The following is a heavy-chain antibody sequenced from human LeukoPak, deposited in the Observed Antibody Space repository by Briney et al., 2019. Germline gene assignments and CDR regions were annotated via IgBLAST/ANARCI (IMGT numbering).Heavy chain of an antibody. Sequence: PGGSLRLSCAPSGFTLDDYGMSGVRQAPRKGVEWVSGINLNGGSTAYADPVKGRFTISRDNAKNSLYPQMNSLRAEDTAVFYCARTYSSSWFFDYWGQGTLVTVSS. CDR1: GFTLDDYG. J-gene: IGHJ4*02. D-gene: IGHD6-13*01. V-gene: IGHV3-20*04. CDR2: INLNGGST. CDR3: ARTYSSSWFFDY.